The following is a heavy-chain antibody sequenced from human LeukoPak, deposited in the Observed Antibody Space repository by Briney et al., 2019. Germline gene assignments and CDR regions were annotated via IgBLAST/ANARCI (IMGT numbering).Heavy chain of an antibody. Sequence: GGSLRLSCEASGFTFNTYSMNWARQAPGKGLEWVSYINTNSGTITYADSVKGRFTISKDNARNSLYLQMNSLRDEDTAVYYCARDTSYSFDYWGQGTLVTVSS. J-gene: IGHJ4*02. D-gene: IGHD2/OR15-2a*01. V-gene: IGHV3-48*02. CDR1: GFTFNTYS. CDR2: INTNSGTI. CDR3: ARDTSYSFDY.